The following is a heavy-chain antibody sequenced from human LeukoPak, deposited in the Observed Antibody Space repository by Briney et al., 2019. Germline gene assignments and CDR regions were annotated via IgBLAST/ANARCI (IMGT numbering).Heavy chain of an antibody. Sequence: SETLSLTCIVSGGSISSYYWSWIRQPPGKGLEWLGYINYSGSTKYNASLKSRVTISVDTSKNQFSLKLSSVTAADTAVYYCARREVDILTGYFGGWDYWGQGTLVTVSS. CDR3: ARREVDILTGYFGGWDY. CDR1: GGSISSYY. CDR2: INYSGST. J-gene: IGHJ4*02. V-gene: IGHV4-59*08. D-gene: IGHD3-9*01.